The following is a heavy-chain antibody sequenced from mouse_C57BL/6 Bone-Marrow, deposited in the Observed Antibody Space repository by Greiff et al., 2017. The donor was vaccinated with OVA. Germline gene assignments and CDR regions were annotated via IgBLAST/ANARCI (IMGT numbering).Heavy chain of an antibody. V-gene: IGHV2-6*01. J-gene: IGHJ3*01. Sequence: VKLVESGPGLVAPSQSLSITCTVSGFSLTSYGVDWVRQSPGKGLEWLGVIWGVGSTNYNSALKSRLSISKDNTKSQVFLKMNSLQTDDTAMYYCASHLLLQGAWFAYWGQGTLVTVSA. CDR2: IWGVGST. D-gene: IGHD1-1*01. CDR1: GFSLTSYG. CDR3: ASHLLLQGAWFAY.